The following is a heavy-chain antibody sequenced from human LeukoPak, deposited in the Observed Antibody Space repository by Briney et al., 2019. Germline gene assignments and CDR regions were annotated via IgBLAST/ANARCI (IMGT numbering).Heavy chain of an antibody. CDR3: ARARFGELLGRFDP. D-gene: IGHD3-10*01. J-gene: IGHJ5*02. CDR2: INHSGST. CDR1: GGSFSGYY. Sequence: SETLSLICAVYGGSFSGYYWSWIRQPPGKGLEWIGEINHSGSTNYNPSLKSRVTISVNTYKNQFSLKLSSVTAADTAVYYCARARFGELLGRFDPWGQGTLVTVSS. V-gene: IGHV4-34*01.